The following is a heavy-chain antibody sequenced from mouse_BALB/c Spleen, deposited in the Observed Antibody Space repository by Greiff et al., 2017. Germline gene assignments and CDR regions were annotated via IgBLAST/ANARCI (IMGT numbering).Heavy chain of an antibody. CDR2: IRNKANGYTT. CDR3: ARDMDY. Sequence: EVMLVESGGGLVQPGGSLRLSCATCGFTFTDYYMSWVRQPPGKALEWLGFIRNKANGYTTEYSASVKGRFTISRDNSQSILYLQMNTLRAEDSATYYCARDMDYWGQGTSVTVSS. CDR1: GFTFTDYY. J-gene: IGHJ4*01. V-gene: IGHV7-3*02.